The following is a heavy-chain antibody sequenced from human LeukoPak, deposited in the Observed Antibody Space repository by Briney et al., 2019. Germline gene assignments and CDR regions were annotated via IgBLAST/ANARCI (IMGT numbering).Heavy chain of an antibody. D-gene: IGHD6-13*01. J-gene: IGHJ4*02. Sequence: GGSLRLSCAASGFTFSSYAMHWVRQAPGKGLEWVAVISYDGSNKYYADSVKGRFTISRDNSKNTLYLQMNSLRAEDTAVYYCAKLGGAIIAAAAAFDYWGQGTLVTVSS. CDR3: AKLGGAIIAAAAAFDY. V-gene: IGHV3-30-3*02. CDR1: GFTFSSYA. CDR2: ISYDGSNK.